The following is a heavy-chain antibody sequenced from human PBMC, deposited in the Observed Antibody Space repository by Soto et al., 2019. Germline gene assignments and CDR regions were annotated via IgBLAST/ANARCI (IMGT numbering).Heavy chain of an antibody. CDR3: ARLGKSGSYFYYYYGMDV. CDR2: IYYSGST. CDR1: GGSISSSSYY. V-gene: IGHV4-39*01. D-gene: IGHD1-26*01. Sequence: QLQLQESGPGLVKPSETLSLTCTVSGGSISSSSYYWGWIRQPPGKGLEWIGSIYYSGSTYYNPSLKSRVTISVDTSKNQFSLKLSSVTAADTAVYYCARLGKSGSYFYYYYGMDVWGQGTTVTVSS. J-gene: IGHJ6*02.